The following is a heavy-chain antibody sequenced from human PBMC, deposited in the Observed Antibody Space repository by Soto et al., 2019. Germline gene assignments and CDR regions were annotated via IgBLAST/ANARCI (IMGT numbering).Heavy chain of an antibody. Sequence: QVQLVQSGAEVKKPGASVKVSCKASGYTFTSYYMHWVRQAPGQGLEWMGIINPSGGSTSYAQKFQGRVTMTRDTSTSTVYMELSSLRSEDTAVYYCAREDYYGSGSYVNYYYYMDVWGKGTTVTVSS. V-gene: IGHV1-46*03. CDR3: AREDYYGSGSYVNYYYYMDV. J-gene: IGHJ6*03. CDR1: GYTFTSYY. D-gene: IGHD3-10*01. CDR2: INPSGGST.